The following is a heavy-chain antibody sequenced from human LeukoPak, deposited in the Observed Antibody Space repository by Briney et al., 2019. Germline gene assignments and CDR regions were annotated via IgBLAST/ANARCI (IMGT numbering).Heavy chain of an antibody. CDR1: GGTFSSYA. D-gene: IGHD1-26*01. Sequence: ASVKVSXKASGGTFSSYAISWVRQAPGQGLEWIGGIIPIFGTANYAQKFQGRVTITTDESTSTAYMELSSLRSEDTAVYYCARTLVGATTFNYFDYWGQGTLVTVSS. V-gene: IGHV1-69*05. CDR3: ARTLVGATTFNYFDY. J-gene: IGHJ4*02. CDR2: IIPIFGTA.